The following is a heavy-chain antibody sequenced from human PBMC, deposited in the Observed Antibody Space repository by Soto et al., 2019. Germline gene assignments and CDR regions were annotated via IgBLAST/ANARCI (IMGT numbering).Heavy chain of an antibody. V-gene: IGHV4-30-2*01. CDR2: IYHSGST. CDR1: GGSISSGGYS. CDR3: ASRRSRGRALLFDP. Sequence: SETLSLTCAVSGGSISSGGYSGSWIRQPPGKGLEWIGYIYHSGSTYYNPSLKSRVTISVDTSKNQFSLTLSSVTAADTAVYYCASRRSRGRALLFDPWGQGTLVTVSS. J-gene: IGHJ5*02. D-gene: IGHD1-26*01.